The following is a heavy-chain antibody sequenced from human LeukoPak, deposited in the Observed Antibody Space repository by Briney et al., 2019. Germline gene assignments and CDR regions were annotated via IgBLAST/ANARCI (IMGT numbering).Heavy chain of an antibody. Sequence: SETLSLTCTVSGGSISSYYWSWIRQPPGKGLEWIGYIHYSGSTNYNPSLKSRVTISVDTSKNQFSLKLSSVTAADTAVYYCARTTEGYCRGRSCYSYYYYMDVWGKGTMVTVSS. CDR1: GGSISSYY. V-gene: IGHV4-59*01. D-gene: IGHD2-15*01. CDR2: IHYSGST. CDR3: ARTTEGYCRGRSCYSYYYYMDV. J-gene: IGHJ6*03.